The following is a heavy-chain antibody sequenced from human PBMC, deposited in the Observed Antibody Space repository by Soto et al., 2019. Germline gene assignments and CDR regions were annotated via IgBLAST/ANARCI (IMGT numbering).Heavy chain of an antibody. CDR2: MNPNNGNT. D-gene: IGHD3-10*01. Sequence: GASVKVSCKASGYAFVSYDINWVRQATGQGLEWMGWMNPNNGNTGYAQRFQGRVTMTRNTSTNTAYMELSGLRSEDSAIYYCARMNYYDSKGPNWFDPWGQGTLVTVS. CDR1: GYAFVSYD. V-gene: IGHV1-8*01. CDR3: ARMNYYDSKGPNWFDP. J-gene: IGHJ5*02.